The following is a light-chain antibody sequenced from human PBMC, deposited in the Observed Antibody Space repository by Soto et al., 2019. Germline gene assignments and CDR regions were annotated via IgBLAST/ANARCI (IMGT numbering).Light chain of an antibody. CDR1: SSDVGGYNY. Sequence: QSVLTQPASVSGSPGQSITISCTGTSSDVGGYNYVSWFQQYPGKAPKLMIYEVSNRPSGVSNRFSGSKSGSTASLTISGLQAEDEAEYHCTSYTSASTWVFGGGTKLTVL. V-gene: IGLV2-14*01. CDR3: TSYTSASTWV. J-gene: IGLJ3*02. CDR2: EVS.